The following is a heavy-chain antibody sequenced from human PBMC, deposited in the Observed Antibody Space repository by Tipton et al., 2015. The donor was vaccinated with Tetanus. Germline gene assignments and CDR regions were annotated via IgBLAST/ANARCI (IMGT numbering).Heavy chain of an antibody. Sequence: GLVKPSETLSLTCAVSGVSISSSTYFWGWIRQPPGKGLEWIGHIFYTGSRHYSPSFESRVTISVDTSKNQFSLNLSSVTAADTAVYYCGRHGGSYIAYWCFDLWGRGSLVTVSS. CDR2: IFYTGSR. J-gene: IGHJ2*01. CDR3: GRHGGSYIAYWCFDL. CDR1: GVSISSSTYF. V-gene: IGHV4-39*01. D-gene: IGHD1-26*01.